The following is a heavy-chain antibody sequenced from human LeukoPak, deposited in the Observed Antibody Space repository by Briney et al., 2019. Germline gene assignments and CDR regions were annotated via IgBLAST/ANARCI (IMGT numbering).Heavy chain of an antibody. D-gene: IGHD3-10*01. CDR3: ARLNPYYGFPG. CDR1: GASISSSSYY. V-gene: IGHV4-39*01. Sequence: SETLSPTRSVSGASISSSSYYWGWLRQPPGKGLECSGSIYYSGSTYYSPPLKSRVTISVDTSKNQFSLKLSSVTAADTAVYYWARLNPYYGFPGWGQGTLVTVSS. J-gene: IGHJ4*02. CDR2: IYYSGST.